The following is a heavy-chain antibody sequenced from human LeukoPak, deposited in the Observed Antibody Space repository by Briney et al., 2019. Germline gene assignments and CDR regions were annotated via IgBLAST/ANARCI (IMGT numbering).Heavy chain of an antibody. CDR2: IYSGGST. CDR1: GFTVSSNY. CDR3: ARSHYDFWSGYSPSDY. Sequence: GGSLRLSCAASGFTVSSNYMSWVRQAPGKGLEWVSVIYSGGSTYYADSVKGRFTISRDNSKDTLYLQMNSLRAEDTAVYYCARSHYDFWSGYSPSDYWGQGNLVTVSS. V-gene: IGHV3-66*02. J-gene: IGHJ4*02. D-gene: IGHD3-3*01.